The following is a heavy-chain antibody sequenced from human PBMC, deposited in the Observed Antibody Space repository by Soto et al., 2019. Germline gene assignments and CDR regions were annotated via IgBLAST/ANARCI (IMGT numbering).Heavy chain of an antibody. D-gene: IGHD1-26*01. Sequence: VGSLRLSCADSGFTFSRYEMNWVRQAPGKGLEWVSYISSSSSTLYYADSVKGRFTISRDNAKNSLYLQMNSLRAEDTAVYYCARGGSGSYFWYFDLWGRGTLVTVSS. CDR2: ISSSSSTL. V-gene: IGHV3-48*03. CDR3: ARGGSGSYFWYFDL. J-gene: IGHJ2*01. CDR1: GFTFSRYE.